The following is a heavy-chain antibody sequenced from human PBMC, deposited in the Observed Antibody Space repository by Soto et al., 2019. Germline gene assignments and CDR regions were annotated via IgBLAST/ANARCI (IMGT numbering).Heavy chain of an antibody. CDR3: ATDPGYYDSSGYYPEYFQH. Sequence: KVSCKVSGYTLTELSMHWVRQAPGKGLEWMGGFDPEDGETIYAQKLQGRVTMTEDTSTDTAYMELSSLRSEDTAVYYCATDPGYYDSSGYYPEYFQHWGQGTLVTVSS. CDR2: FDPEDGET. V-gene: IGHV1-24*01. J-gene: IGHJ1*01. CDR1: GYTLTELS. D-gene: IGHD3-22*01.